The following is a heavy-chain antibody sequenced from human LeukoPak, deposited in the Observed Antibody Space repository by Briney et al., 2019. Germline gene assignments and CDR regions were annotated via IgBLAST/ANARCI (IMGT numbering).Heavy chain of an antibody. D-gene: IGHD6-13*01. V-gene: IGHV4-34*01. CDR3: ARHIGYSSSWYGVKGNWFDP. CDR2: INHSGST. CDR1: GGSFSGYY. Sequence: PSETLSLTCAVYGGSFSGYYWSWIRQPPGKGLEWIGEINHSGSTNYNPSLKSRVTISVDTSKNQFSLKLSSVTAADTAVYYCARHIGYSSSWYGVKGNWFDPWGQGTLVTVSS. J-gene: IGHJ5*02.